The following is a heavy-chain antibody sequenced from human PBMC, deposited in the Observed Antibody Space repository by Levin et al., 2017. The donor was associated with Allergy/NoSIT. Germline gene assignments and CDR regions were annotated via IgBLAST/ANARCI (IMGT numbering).Heavy chain of an antibody. J-gene: IGHJ2*01. D-gene: IGHD6-19*01. V-gene: IGHV3-30-3*01. CDR1: GFTFSSYA. CDR3: ARDAGYSSGWYNSWYFDL. CDR2: ISYDGSNK. Sequence: GGSLRLSCAASGFTFSSYAMHWVRQAPGKGLEWVAVISYDGSNKYYADSVKGRFTISRDNSKNTLYLQMNSLRAEDTAVYYCARDAGYSSGWYNSWYFDLWGRGTLVTVSS.